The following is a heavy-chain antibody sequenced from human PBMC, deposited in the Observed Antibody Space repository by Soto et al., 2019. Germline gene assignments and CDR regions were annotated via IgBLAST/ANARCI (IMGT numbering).Heavy chain of an antibody. Sequence: GGSLRLSCAASGFTFSNYGMHWVRQAPGKGLEWVAVISYDGSNKYYADSVKGRFTISRDNSKNTLYLQMNSLRAEDTAVYYCAKASHWPPDYWGQGTLVTVSS. D-gene: IGHD1-1*01. CDR1: GFTFSNYG. CDR2: ISYDGSNK. J-gene: IGHJ4*02. V-gene: IGHV3-30*18. CDR3: AKASHWPPDY.